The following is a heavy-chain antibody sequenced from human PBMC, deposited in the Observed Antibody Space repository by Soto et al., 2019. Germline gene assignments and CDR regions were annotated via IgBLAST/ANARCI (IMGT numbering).Heavy chain of an antibody. V-gene: IGHV4-61*01. CDR2: IYYSGTT. CDR3: ARAASPYFDLLSAFHP. CDR1: DECSSSGSDY. D-gene: IGHD3-9*01. J-gene: IGHJ5*02. Sequence: SELMSDACRVADECSSSGSDYRSWNRQSPGQGLEWIGYIYYSGTTKYNPSLKSRVSISVDTSKNQFSLRLTSLSAADTAVYYCARAASPYFDLLSAFHPWGQGTPVPVSS.